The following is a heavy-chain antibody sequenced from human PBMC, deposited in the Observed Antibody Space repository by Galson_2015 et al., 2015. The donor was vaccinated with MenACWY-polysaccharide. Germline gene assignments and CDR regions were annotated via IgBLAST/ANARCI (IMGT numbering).Heavy chain of an antibody. J-gene: IGHJ3*02. Sequence: SLRLSCAASGLTFRSSGMHWVRQAPGKGLEWVALIQNVGSPKAYADSVKGRFTISRDNSKNTLYLEMNSLRAEHTAVYYCARESSRIVFHAFDIWGRGTMVTVSS. CDR2: IQNVGSPK. V-gene: IGHV3-33*05. CDR1: GLTFRSSG. D-gene: IGHD6-19*01. CDR3: ARESSRIVFHAFDI.